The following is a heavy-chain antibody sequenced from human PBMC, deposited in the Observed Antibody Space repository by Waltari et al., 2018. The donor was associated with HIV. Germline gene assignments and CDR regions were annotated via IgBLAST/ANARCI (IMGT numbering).Heavy chain of an antibody. Sequence: QVQLVESGGGVVQPGKSLRLSCAASGFTFSNFGIHWVRQAPGKGRDWVAVISFDGRNEYDADSVNGRFTISRDNSKNTVYLQMNSLRADDTAVYYCAKEGWELLQFGYYFDYWGQGTLVTVSS. CDR2: ISFDGRNE. V-gene: IGHV3-30*18. CDR3: AKEGWELLQFGYYFDY. J-gene: IGHJ4*02. CDR1: GFTFSNFG. D-gene: IGHD1-26*01.